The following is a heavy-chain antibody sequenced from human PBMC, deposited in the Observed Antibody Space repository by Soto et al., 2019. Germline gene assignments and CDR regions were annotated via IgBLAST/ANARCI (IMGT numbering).Heavy chain of an antibody. CDR3: ARWGTYYDFWSGSNYGMDV. Sequence: PSETLSLTCAVYCGSFSGYYWSWIRQPPGKGLEWIGEINHSGSTNYNPSLKSRVTISVDTSKNQFSLKLSSVTAADTAVYYCARWGTYYDFWSGSNYGMDVWGQGTTVTVSS. CDR2: INHSGST. J-gene: IGHJ6*02. CDR1: CGSFSGYY. V-gene: IGHV4-34*01. D-gene: IGHD3-3*01.